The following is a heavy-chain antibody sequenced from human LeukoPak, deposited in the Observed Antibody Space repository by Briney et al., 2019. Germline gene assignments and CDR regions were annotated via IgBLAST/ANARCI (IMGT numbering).Heavy chain of an antibody. J-gene: IGHJ4*02. D-gene: IGHD4-23*01. Sequence: SETLSLTCTVSSGSISSGSYYWSWIRQPAGKGLEWIGRIYTSGSTNYNPSLKSRVTISVDTSKNQFSLKLSSVTAADTAVYYCARDRPWRGGNGYWGQGTLVTVSS. CDR3: ARDRPWRGGNGY. V-gene: IGHV4-61*02. CDR2: IYTSGST. CDR1: SGSISSGSYY.